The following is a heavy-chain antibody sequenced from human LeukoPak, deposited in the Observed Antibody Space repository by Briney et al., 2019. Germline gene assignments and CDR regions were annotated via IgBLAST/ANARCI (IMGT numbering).Heavy chain of an antibody. CDR1: GGTFSSYA. Sequence: SVKVSCKASGGTFSSYAISWVRQAPGQGLEWMGGIIPIFGTANYAQKFRGRVTITADESTSTAYMELSSLRSEDTAVYYCARDLTPYCSSASCDIWVFDYWGQGTLVTVSS. J-gene: IGHJ4*02. V-gene: IGHV1-69*13. D-gene: IGHD2-2*02. CDR3: ARDLTPYCSSASCDIWVFDY. CDR2: IIPIFGTA.